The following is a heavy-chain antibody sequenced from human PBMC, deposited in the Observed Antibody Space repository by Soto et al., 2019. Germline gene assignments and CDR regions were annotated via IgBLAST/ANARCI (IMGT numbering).Heavy chain of an antibody. CDR2: ISGSGGST. J-gene: IGHJ4*02. V-gene: IGHV3-23*01. CDR1: GFTFSSYA. CDR3: DRKRTNYDSSGYYDYFDY. D-gene: IGHD3-22*01. Sequence: GGSLRLSCAASGFTFSSYAMSWVRQAPGKGLEWVSAISGSGGSTYYADSVKGRFTISRDNSKNTLYLQMNSLRAEDTAVYYCDRKRTNYDSSGYYDYFDYWGQGTLVTVSS.